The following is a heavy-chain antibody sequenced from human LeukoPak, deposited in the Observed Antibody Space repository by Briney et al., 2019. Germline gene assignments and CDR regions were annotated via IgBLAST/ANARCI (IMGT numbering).Heavy chain of an antibody. CDR3: ARVQQLGGGGFDY. V-gene: IGHV1-2*06. CDR1: GYTFTGYY. CDR2: INPNSGGT. D-gene: IGHD6-6*01. J-gene: IGHJ4*02. Sequence: ASVKVSCKASGYTFTGYYMHWVRQAPGQGLEWMGRINPNSGGTNYAQEFQGRVTMTRDTSISTAYMELSRLRSDDTAVYYCARVQQLGGGGFDYWGQGTLVTVSS.